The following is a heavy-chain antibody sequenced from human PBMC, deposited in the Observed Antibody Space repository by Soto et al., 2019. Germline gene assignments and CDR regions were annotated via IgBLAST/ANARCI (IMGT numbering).Heavy chain of an antibody. Sequence: GGSLRLSCAASGFTVSSNYMSWVRQAPGKGLEWVSVIYSGGSTYYADSVKGRFTISRDNSKNTLYLQMNSLRAEDTAVYYCARGPRYYDFWSGYLSWWGQGTLVTVSS. J-gene: IGHJ4*02. CDR2: IYSGGST. CDR3: ARGPRYYDFWSGYLSW. CDR1: GFTVSSNY. D-gene: IGHD3-3*01. V-gene: IGHV3-66*01.